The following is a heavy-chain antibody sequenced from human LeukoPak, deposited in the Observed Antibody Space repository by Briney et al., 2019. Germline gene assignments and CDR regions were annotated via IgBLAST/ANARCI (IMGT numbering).Heavy chain of an antibody. Sequence: PGGSLRLSCTASGFSFGDDAWSWFRQAPGRGLEFVSFIRKKGYGETTDYAASVRGRFTISRDDAKSTAYLQMYSLEIEDTALYYCSRGLHDYGDSNYYFDQWGRGTQVTVSS. CDR3: SRGLHDYGDSNYYFDQ. J-gene: IGHJ4*02. V-gene: IGHV3-49*03. D-gene: IGHD4-17*01. CDR2: IRKKGYGETT. CDR1: GFSFGDDA.